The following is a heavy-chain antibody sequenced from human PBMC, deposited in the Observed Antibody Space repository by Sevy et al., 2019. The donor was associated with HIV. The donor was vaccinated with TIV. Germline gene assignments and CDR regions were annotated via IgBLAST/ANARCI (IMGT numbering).Heavy chain of an antibody. J-gene: IGHJ4*02. Sequence: GGSLRLSCAGSGFTFGGYMMNWVRQAPGRGLEWVARVSRNGGTPEYGDSAKGRFTISRDNSKNTVYLQLKELRAEDTALYYCVKEGRDDFNPYLDFWGKGILVTVSS. CDR2: VSRNGGTP. CDR3: VKEGRDDFNPYLDF. V-gene: IGHV3-23*01. D-gene: IGHD3-10*01. CDR1: GFTFGGYM.